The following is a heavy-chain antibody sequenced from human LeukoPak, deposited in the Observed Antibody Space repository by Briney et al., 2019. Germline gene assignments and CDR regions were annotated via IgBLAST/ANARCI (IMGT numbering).Heavy chain of an antibody. CDR3: ARLVSGLRYFDWRDRRPN. Sequence: GSLRLSCTASGFTFSSYWMTWVRQPPGKGLEWIGSIYYSGSTYYNPSLKSRVTISVDTSKNQFSLKLSSVTAADTAVYYCARLVSGLRYFDWRDRRPNWGQGTLVTVSS. D-gene: IGHD3-9*01. CDR2: IYYSGST. V-gene: IGHV4-39*01. J-gene: IGHJ4*02. CDR1: GFTFSSYW.